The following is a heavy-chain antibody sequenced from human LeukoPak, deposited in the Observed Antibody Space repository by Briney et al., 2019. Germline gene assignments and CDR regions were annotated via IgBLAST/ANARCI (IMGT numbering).Heavy chain of an antibody. Sequence: PGGSLRLSCAASGFGFTNAWMTWVRQAPGKAPEWVGRIKSNPDGGTTDYAAPVKGRFTISRDDSKNTLYLRLNSLKTEDTAVYYCTTLSYDIHYWGQGTLVTVSS. J-gene: IGHJ4*02. V-gene: IGHV3-15*01. D-gene: IGHD3-9*01. CDR1: GFGFTNAW. CDR2: IKSNPDGGTT. CDR3: TTLSYDIHY.